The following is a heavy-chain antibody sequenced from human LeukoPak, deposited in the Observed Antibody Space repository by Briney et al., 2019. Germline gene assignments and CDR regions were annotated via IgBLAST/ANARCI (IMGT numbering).Heavy chain of an antibody. D-gene: IGHD3-22*01. CDR1: GGSISSSSYY. CDR3: ARVGYYDSSRHFDY. CDR2: IYYSGST. J-gene: IGHJ4*02. Sequence: SETLSLTCTVSGGSISSSSYYWSWIRQPPGKGLEWIGYIYYSGSTNYNPSLKSRVTISVDTSKNQFSLKLSSVTAADTAVYYCARVGYYDSSRHFDYWSQGTLVTVSS. V-gene: IGHV4-61*01.